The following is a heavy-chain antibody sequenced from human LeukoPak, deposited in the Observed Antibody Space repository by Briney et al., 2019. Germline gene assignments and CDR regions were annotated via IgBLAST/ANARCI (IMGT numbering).Heavy chain of an antibody. D-gene: IGHD1-26*01. Sequence: QPGGSLRLSCAPSGFTFSNYEMSWVRQTPGKGLEWVSYISSSGSSTYYADSVKGRFTISRDNAKSSLCLQMDSLRAGDTAVYYCAREDGSQLDYWGRGTLVTVSS. CDR2: ISSSGSST. V-gene: IGHV3-48*03. CDR3: AREDGSQLDY. CDR1: GFTFSNYE. J-gene: IGHJ4*02.